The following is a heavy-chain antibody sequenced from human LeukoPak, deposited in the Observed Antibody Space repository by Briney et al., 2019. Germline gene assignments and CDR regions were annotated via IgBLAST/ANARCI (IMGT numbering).Heavy chain of an antibody. CDR3: AKALYGSGYNWFDP. Sequence: GGSLRLSCAASGFTFSTYNMNWVRQAPGKGLEWVSYISSSGSTIYYADSVKGRFTISRDNAKSSLYLQMNSLRAEDTAVYYCAKALYGSGYNWFDPWGQGTLVTVSS. J-gene: IGHJ5*02. V-gene: IGHV3-48*04. D-gene: IGHD3-10*01. CDR1: GFTFSTYN. CDR2: ISSSGSTI.